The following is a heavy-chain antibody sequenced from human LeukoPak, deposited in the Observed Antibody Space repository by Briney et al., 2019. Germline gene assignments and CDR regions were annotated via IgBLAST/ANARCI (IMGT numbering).Heavy chain of an antibody. J-gene: IGHJ4*02. V-gene: IGHV3-30-3*01. CDR1: GFTFSSYA. D-gene: IGHD3-22*01. CDR2: ISYDGSNK. CDR3: ARGRYYYDSSGYYRGYYFDY. Sequence: GGSLRLSCAASGFTFSSYAMHWVRQAPGKGLEWVAVISYDGSNKYYADSVKGRFTISRDNSKNALYLQMNSLRAEDTAVYYCARGRYYYDSSGYYRGYYFDYWGQGTLVTVSS.